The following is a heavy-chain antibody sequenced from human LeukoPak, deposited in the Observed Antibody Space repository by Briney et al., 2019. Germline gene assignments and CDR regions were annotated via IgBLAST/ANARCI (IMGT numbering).Heavy chain of an antibody. CDR3: VRGTFDWKGVDF. J-gene: IGHJ4*02. CDR1: GFTFSSYG. D-gene: IGHD1-1*01. Sequence: GGSLRLSCAASGFTFSSYGMHWVRQAPGKGLECVAKVSGDRRRTDYAESANGRFAVSRDDARNSLHLDMSSLRADDTAMYYCVRGTFDWKGVDFWGQGSLVTVSS. V-gene: IGHV3-7*01. CDR2: VSGDRRRT.